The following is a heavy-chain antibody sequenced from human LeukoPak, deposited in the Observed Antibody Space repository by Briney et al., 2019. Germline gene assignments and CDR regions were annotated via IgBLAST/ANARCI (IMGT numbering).Heavy chain of an antibody. D-gene: IGHD3-9*01. CDR2: MNPNSGNT. CDR1: GYTFTSYA. Sequence: ASVKVSCKASGYTFTSYAMHWVRQATGQGLEWMGWMNPNSGNTGYAQKFQGRVTMTRNTSISTAYMELSSLRSEDTAVYYCARVTHSTRTYYDISYWGQGTLVTVSS. CDR3: ARVTHSTRTYYDISY. V-gene: IGHV1-8*02. J-gene: IGHJ4*02.